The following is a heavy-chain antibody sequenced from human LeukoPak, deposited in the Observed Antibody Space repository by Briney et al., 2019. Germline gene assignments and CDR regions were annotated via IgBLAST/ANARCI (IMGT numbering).Heavy chain of an antibody. CDR2: ITSSGGST. Sequence: GGSLRLSCAASGFTFSSYAMTWVRQAPGKGLEWVSTITSSGGSTYYADSVKGRFTISRDNSKNTLYLQMNSLRAEDTAVYYCAKIDPHDYDSSGRRGPIDYWGQGTLVTVSS. CDR1: GFTFSSYA. V-gene: IGHV3-23*01. J-gene: IGHJ4*02. D-gene: IGHD3-22*01. CDR3: AKIDPHDYDSSGRRGPIDY.